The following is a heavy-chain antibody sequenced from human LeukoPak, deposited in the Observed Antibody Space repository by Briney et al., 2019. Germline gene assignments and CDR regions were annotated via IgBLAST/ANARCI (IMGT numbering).Heavy chain of an antibody. Sequence: PGGSLRLSCAASGFTFSSYSMNWVRQAPGKGLEWVSSISSSSSYIYYADSVKGRFTISRDNAKNSLYLQMNSLRAEDTAVYYCARGRFCSSISCYHLSFPEYFQYWGQGTLVTVSS. CDR3: ARGRFCSSISCYHLSFPEYFQY. CDR2: ISSSSSYI. D-gene: IGHD2-2*01. CDR1: GFTFSSYS. V-gene: IGHV3-21*01. J-gene: IGHJ1*01.